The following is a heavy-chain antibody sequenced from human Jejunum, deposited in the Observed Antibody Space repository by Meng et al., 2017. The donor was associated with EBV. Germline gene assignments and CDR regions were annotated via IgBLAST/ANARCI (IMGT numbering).Heavy chain of an antibody. CDR1: GDSTSSSHW. Sequence: QAQLQESGPGLVKPSGTPSLTCAVSGDSTSSSHWWSWVRQPPGKGLEWIGEMHPGGSTNYNPSLKSRVTISVDNSKNQFSLKLTSVTAADTAVYYCAKSNDYSLDSWGQGTLVTVSS. J-gene: IGHJ4*02. CDR2: MHPGGST. D-gene: IGHD4-11*01. CDR3: AKSNDYSLDS. V-gene: IGHV4-4*02.